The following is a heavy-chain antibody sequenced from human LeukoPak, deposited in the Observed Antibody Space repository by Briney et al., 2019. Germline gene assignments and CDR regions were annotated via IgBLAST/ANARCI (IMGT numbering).Heavy chain of an antibody. D-gene: IGHD2-2*01. CDR2: ISGSGGST. CDR1: GFTFSSYA. Sequence: PGGSLRLSCAASGFTFSSYAMSWVRQAPGKGLEWVSAISGSGGSTYYADSVKGRFTISRDNSKNTLYLQMNSLRAEDTAVYYCAKVGDIVAVPAAFGYFDYWGQGTLVTVSS. V-gene: IGHV3-23*01. J-gene: IGHJ4*02. CDR3: AKVGDIVAVPAAFGYFDY.